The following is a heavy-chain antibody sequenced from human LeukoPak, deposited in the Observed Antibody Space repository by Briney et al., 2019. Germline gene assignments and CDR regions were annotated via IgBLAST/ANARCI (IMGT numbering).Heavy chain of an antibody. CDR2: IYYSGST. Sequence: SETLSLTCTVSGGSISSYYWSWIRQPPGEGLEWIGYIYYSGSTNYNPSLKSRVTISVDTSKNQFSLKLSSVTAADTAVYYCASSPGPHAFDIWGQGTMVTVSS. V-gene: IGHV4-59*01. CDR3: ASSPGPHAFDI. CDR1: GGSISSYY. J-gene: IGHJ3*02.